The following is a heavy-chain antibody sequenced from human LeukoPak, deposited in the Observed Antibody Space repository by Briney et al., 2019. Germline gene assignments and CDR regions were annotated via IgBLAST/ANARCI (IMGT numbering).Heavy chain of an antibody. CDR3: AKDGITMVRGVIIGRAFDI. D-gene: IGHD3-10*01. CDR2: ISGSGGST. Sequence: PGGSLRLSCAASGFTFSSYAMSWVRQAPGKGLEWVSAISGSGGSTYYADSVKGRFTISRDNSKNTLYLQMNSLRAEDTAVYYCAKDGITMVRGVIIGRAFDIWGQGTMVTVSS. J-gene: IGHJ3*02. V-gene: IGHV3-23*01. CDR1: GFTFSSYA.